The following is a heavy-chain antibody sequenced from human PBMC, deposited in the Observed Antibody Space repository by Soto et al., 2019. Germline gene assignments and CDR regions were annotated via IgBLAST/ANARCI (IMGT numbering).Heavy chain of an antibody. J-gene: IGHJ6*02. CDR3: ARDVWFGLTRNYYGMDV. CDR1: GDSISSSNW. D-gene: IGHD3-10*01. V-gene: IGHV4-4*02. Sequence: QVQLQESGPGLVKPSGTLSLTCAVSGDSISSSNWWGWVRQPPGKGLERIGEIYQSGSTNYNPSPKSRVTISVDKSKSQFSLKLSSVTAADTAVYYCARDVWFGLTRNYYGMDVWGQGTTVTVSS. CDR2: IYQSGST.